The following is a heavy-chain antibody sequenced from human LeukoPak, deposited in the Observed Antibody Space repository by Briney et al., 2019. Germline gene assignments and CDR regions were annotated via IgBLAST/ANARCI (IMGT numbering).Heavy chain of an antibody. CDR3: AKGTQFTVLDAIMLDP. J-gene: IGHJ5*02. CDR2: IYSGGSP. CDR1: GFTVSSNY. Sequence: PGGSLRLSCAASGFTVSSNYMSWVRQAPGKGLEWVSVIYSGGSPYYADSVKGRFTISRDNSKNTLYLQMNSLRPEDTAVYYCAKGTQFTVLDAIMLDPWGQGTLVTVSS. D-gene: IGHD2-21*01. V-gene: IGHV3-66*01.